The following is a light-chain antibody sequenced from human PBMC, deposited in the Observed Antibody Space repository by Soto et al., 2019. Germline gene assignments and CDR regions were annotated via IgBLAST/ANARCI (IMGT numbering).Light chain of an antibody. Sequence: QSVLTQPPSASGSPGQSVTISCTGTSSDVGGHNYVSWYQQHPGKVPKLMVYDVNKRPSGVPDRFSGSKSGNTASLTVSGLHSEDEADYCCTSYARGTNVFVTGTKLTVL. CDR2: DVN. CDR1: SSDVGGHNY. CDR3: TSYARGTNV. J-gene: IGLJ1*01. V-gene: IGLV2-8*01.